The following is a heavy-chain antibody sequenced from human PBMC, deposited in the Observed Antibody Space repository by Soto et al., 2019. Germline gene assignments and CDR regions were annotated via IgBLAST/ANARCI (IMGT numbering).Heavy chain of an antibody. D-gene: IGHD3-10*01. CDR2: IYHSGSI. CDR1: NASISSRQW. Sequence: QVQLQESGPGLVKPSGTLSLTCTVSNASISSRQWWTWVRQTPGKGLEWIGEIYHSGSINHNPSLKSLVTMSLDKSKTQFSLKMTSVTAADTAVYYCASKFGELLADAFDIWGQGKVVTVSS. J-gene: IGHJ3*02. V-gene: IGHV4-4*02. CDR3: ASKFGELLADAFDI.